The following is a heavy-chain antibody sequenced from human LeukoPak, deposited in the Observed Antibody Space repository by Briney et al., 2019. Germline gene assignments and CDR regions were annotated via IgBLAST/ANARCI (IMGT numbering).Heavy chain of an antibody. CDR3: ARGPTISETGYFDF. CDR2: IYYSGST. J-gene: IGHJ4*03. D-gene: IGHD1-1*01. CDR1: GGSISSSSYY. V-gene: IGHV4-39*01. Sequence: SETLSLTCTVSGGSISSSSYYWGWIRQPPGKGLEWIGGIYYSGSTYYNPSLKSRVTISVDTSKNQFSLKVRSLTAADTAVYYCARGPTISETGYFDFWGQGTLVTVSS.